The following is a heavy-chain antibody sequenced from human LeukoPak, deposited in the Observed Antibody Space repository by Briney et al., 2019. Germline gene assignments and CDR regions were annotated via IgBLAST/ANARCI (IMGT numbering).Heavy chain of an antibody. CDR3: ARGALGAAAGLDY. V-gene: IGHV3-66*01. J-gene: IGHJ4*02. CDR2: FYTNDDT. Sequence: PGGSLRLSCAASGFTVSSKYMSWVRQAPGKGLEWVSVFYTNDDTHYADSVKGRFTISRDDSKNTLYLQMNSLRAEDTAVYYCARGALGAAAGLDYWGQGTLVTVSS. D-gene: IGHD6-13*01. CDR1: GFTVSSKY.